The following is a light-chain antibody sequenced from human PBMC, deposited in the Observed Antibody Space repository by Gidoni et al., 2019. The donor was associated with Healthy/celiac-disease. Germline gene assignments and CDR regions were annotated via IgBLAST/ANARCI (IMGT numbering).Light chain of an antibody. CDR2: EGS. J-gene: IGLJ3*02. V-gene: IGLV2-23*01. CDR1: SSAVGSYNL. CDR3: CSYAGSRTWV. Sequence: QSALTQPASVSGSPGQSITISCTGTSSAVGSYNLVSWYQQHPGKAPKLMIYEGSKRPSGVSNRFSGSKSGNTASLTISGRQAEDEAEYYCCSYAGSRTWVFGGGTKLTVL.